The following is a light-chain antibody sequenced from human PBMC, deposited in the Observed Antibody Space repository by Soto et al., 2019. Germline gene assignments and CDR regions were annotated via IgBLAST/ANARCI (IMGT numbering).Light chain of an antibody. J-gene: IGLJ2*01. Sequence: QSALTQPRSVSGSPGQSVTLSCTGTSSDVGGYHYVSWYRHHPGKAPKIIIYDVNKRPSGVPDRFSGSKSGNTASLTISGLQTEDEADYYCCSYAGSYTLVFGGGTKLTVL. CDR1: SSDVGGYHY. CDR2: DVN. CDR3: CSYAGSYTLV. V-gene: IGLV2-11*01.